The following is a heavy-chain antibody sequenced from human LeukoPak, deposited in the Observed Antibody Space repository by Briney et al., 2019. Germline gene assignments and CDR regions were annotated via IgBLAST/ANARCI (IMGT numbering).Heavy chain of an antibody. V-gene: IGHV1-2*02. D-gene: IGHD3-10*01. CDR1: GYTFTGYY. Sequence: GASVKVSCKASGYTFTGYYMHWVRQAPGQGLEWMGWINPNSGGTNYAQKFQGRVTMTRDTSISTAYMELSRLRSDDTAVYYYARSAPSPGGGYYYYYMDVWGKGTTVTVSS. CDR2: INPNSGGT. J-gene: IGHJ6*03. CDR3: ARSAPSPGGGYYYYYMDV.